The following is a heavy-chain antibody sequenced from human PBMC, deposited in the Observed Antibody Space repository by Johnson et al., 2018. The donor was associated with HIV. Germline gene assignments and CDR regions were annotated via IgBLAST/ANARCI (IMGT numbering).Heavy chain of an antibody. Sequence: QVQLVESGGGLVQPGGSRRLSCAGSGFTFSSYGMHWVRQAPGKGLEWVAFIRYDGSNKYYADSVKGRFTISRDNSKNTLYLQMNSLRAEDTALYYCAKGVGATTNDAFDIWGQGTMVTVSS. CDR2: IRYDGSNK. D-gene: IGHD1-26*01. CDR3: AKGVGATTNDAFDI. CDR1: GFTFSSYG. V-gene: IGHV3-30*02. J-gene: IGHJ3*02.